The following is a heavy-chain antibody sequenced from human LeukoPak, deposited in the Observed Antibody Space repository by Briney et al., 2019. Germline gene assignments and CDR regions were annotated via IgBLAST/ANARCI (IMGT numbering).Heavy chain of an antibody. D-gene: IGHD5-18*01. CDR3: ARSTDSSAQLWFGFDY. Sequence: SETLSLTCTVSGGSLSGYYWNWIRQPPGKGLEWIGYVHYGGSTNYNPSLKSRITISVDTSKNQFSLKVNSVTAADTAVYYCARSTDSSAQLWFGFDYWGQGTLATVSS. V-gene: IGHV4-59*08. J-gene: IGHJ4*02. CDR1: GGSLSGYY. CDR2: VHYGGST.